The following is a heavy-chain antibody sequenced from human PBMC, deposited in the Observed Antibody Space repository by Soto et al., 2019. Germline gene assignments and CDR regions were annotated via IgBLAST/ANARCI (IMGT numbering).Heavy chain of an antibody. Sequence: SETLSLTCTVSGGSISSGGYYWSWIRQHPGKGLEWIGYIYYSGSTYYNPSLKSRVTISVDTSKNQFSLKLSSVTAADTAVYYCARGGGILTGYGPDVWGQGTTVTVSS. J-gene: IGHJ6*02. D-gene: IGHD3-9*01. CDR2: IYYSGST. CDR3: ARGGGILTGYGPDV. V-gene: IGHV4-31*03. CDR1: GGSISSGGYY.